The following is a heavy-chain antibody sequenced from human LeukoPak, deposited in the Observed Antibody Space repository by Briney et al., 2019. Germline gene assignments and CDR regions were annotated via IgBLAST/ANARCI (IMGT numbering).Heavy chain of an antibody. D-gene: IGHD6-6*01. J-gene: IGHJ6*03. CDR1: GYTFTSYA. CDR2: INTNTGNP. CDR3: ARHHSSSVWDYYYYIDV. V-gene: IGHV7-4-1*02. Sequence: GASVKVSCKASGYTFTSYAMNWVRQAPGQGLEWMGWINTNTGNPTYAQGFTGRFVFSLDTSVSTAYLQISSLKAEDTAVYYCARHHSSSVWDYYYYIDVWGKGTTVTVSS.